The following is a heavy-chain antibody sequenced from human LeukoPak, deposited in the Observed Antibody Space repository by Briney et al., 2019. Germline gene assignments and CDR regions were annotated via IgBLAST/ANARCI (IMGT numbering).Heavy chain of an antibody. CDR3: ARASPVHGYYYMDV. J-gene: IGHJ6*03. V-gene: IGHV4-59*01. Sequence: PSETLSLTCTVSGGSISSYYWSWIRQPPGKGLEWIGYIYYSGSTNYNPSLKSRVTISVDTSKNQFSLKLSSATAADTAVYYCARASPVHGYYYMDVWGKGTTVTISS. CDR2: IYYSGST. CDR1: GGSISSYY. D-gene: IGHD2-2*01.